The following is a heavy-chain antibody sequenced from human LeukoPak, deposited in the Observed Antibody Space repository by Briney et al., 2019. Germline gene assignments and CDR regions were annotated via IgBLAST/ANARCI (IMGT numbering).Heavy chain of an antibody. J-gene: IGHJ4*02. CDR3: TTITMIREHEDY. D-gene: IGHD3-10*01. CDR1: GFTFSKAW. V-gene: IGHV3-15*01. Sequence: GGSLRLSCAASGFTFSKAWMSWVRQAPGKGLEWVGRIKSKTVGGTTDYAAPVKGRFTISRDDSKNTLSLQMNSLKTEDTAVYFCTTITMIREHEDYWGQGTLVTVSS. CDR2: IKSKTVGGTT.